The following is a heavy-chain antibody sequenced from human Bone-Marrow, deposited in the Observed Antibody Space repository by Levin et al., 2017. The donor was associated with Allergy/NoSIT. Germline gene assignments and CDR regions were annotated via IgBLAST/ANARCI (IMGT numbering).Heavy chain of an antibody. CDR2: ISYDGSNK. Sequence: GGSLRLSCAASGFTFSSYAMHWVRQAPGKGLEWVAVISYDGSNKYYADSVKGRFTISRDNSKNTLYLQMNSLRAEDTAVYYCARDYVDIVATIKYYYYGMDVWGQGTTVTVSS. CDR1: GFTFSSYA. J-gene: IGHJ6*02. V-gene: IGHV3-30-3*01. D-gene: IGHD5-12*01. CDR3: ARDYVDIVATIKYYYYGMDV.